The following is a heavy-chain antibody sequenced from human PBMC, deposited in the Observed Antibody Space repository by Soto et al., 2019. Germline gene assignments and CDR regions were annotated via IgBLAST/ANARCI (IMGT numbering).Heavy chain of an antibody. Sequence: ASVKVSCKTSGYXFTXXXXNWVRQATGQGREWMGWMNPNSGNTGYAQKFQGRVTMTRNTYIRTAYTELSSLRSEDKAVYYGAREEDYGEVWFDPWGQGSVVNVSS. CDR2: MNPNSGNT. CDR1: GYXFTXXX. V-gene: IGHV1-8*01. D-gene: IGHD4-17*01. J-gene: IGHJ5*02. CDR3: AREEDYGEVWFDP.